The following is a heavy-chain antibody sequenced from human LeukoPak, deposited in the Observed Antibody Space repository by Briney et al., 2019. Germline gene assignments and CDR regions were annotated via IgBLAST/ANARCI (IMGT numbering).Heavy chain of an antibody. CDR3: ARVPPESSGYYPEDAFDI. Sequence: GSLRLSCAASGFTFSDYYMSWIRQAPGKGLEWVSYISSSGSTIYYADSVKGRFTISRDNAKNSLYLQMNSLRSEDTAVYYCARVPPESSGYYPEDAFDIWGQGTMVTVSS. J-gene: IGHJ3*02. D-gene: IGHD3-22*01. CDR1: GFTFSDYY. CDR2: ISSSGSTI. V-gene: IGHV3-11*01.